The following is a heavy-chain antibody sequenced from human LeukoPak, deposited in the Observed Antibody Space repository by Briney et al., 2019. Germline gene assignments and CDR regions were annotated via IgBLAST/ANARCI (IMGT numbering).Heavy chain of an antibody. J-gene: IGHJ5*02. V-gene: IGHV4-59*01. CDR1: GGSISSYY. CDR3: ARGRSSSRSFAQLTP. Sequence: SETLSLTCTVSGGSISSYYWSWIRQPPGKGLEWIGYIYYSGSTNYNPSLKSRVTISVDTSKNQFSLKLSSVTAADTAVYYCARGRSSSRSFAQLTPWGQGTLVTASS. CDR2: IYYSGST. D-gene: IGHD6-6*01.